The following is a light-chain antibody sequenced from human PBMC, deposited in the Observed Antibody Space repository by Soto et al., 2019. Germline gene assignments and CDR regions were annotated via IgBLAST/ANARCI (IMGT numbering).Light chain of an antibody. CDR2: GIF. V-gene: IGKV3-20*01. J-gene: IGKJ2*01. CDR1: QNVRSDY. CDR3: QHYDGSPRT. Sequence: ETVLTQSPGTVSLSPGERATLSCTTSQNVRSDYLAWYQQKPGQAPRLLIYGIFNRATGIPDRFSGSGSGTDFTLTISGLEPEDSAVYYCQHYDGSPRTFGPGTKLDIK.